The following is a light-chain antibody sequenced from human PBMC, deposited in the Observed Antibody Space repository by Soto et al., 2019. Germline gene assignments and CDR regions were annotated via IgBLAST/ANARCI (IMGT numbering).Light chain of an antibody. V-gene: IGLV2-14*03. J-gene: IGLJ2*01. CDR2: DVN. CDR3: SSYTSSSTLGV. CDR1: SSDIGGYNS. Sequence: QSALTQPASVSGSPGQSITISCTGTSSDIGGYNSVSWYQHHPGKAPKLMIYDVNSRPSGVSNRFSGSKSGNTASLTISGLQAEDEADYYCSSYTSSSTLGVFGGGTQLTVL.